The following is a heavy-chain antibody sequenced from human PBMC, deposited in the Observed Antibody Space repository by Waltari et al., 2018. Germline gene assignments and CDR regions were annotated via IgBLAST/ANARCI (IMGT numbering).Heavy chain of an antibody. V-gene: IGHV3-66*01. CDR2: IYSGGST. Sequence: EVQLVESGGGLVQPGGSLRLSCAASGFTVSSNYMSWGRQAPGKGLEWVSVIYSGGSTYYADSVKGRFTISRDNSKNTLYLQMNSLRAEDTAVYYCARDQGGSYFDAFDIWGQGTMVTVSS. CDR1: GFTVSSNY. CDR3: ARDQGGSYFDAFDI. D-gene: IGHD1-26*01. J-gene: IGHJ3*02.